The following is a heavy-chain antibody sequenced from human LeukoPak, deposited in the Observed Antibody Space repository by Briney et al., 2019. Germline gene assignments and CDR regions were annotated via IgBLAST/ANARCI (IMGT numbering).Heavy chain of an antibody. J-gene: IGHJ5*02. V-gene: IGHV1-2*02. CDR2: INPNSGGT. Sequence: ASVKVSCKASRYTFTGYYMHWVRQAPGQGLEWMGWINPNSGGTNYAQKFQGRVTMTRDTSISTAYMELSRLRSGDTAVYYCARDLGWIVVVPAASRNNWFNPWGQGTLVTVSS. CDR3: ARDLGWIVVVPAASRNNWFNP. CDR1: RYTFTGYY. D-gene: IGHD2-2*01.